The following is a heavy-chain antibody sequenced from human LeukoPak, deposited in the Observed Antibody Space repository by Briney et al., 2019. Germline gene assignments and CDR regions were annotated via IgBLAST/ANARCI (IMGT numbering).Heavy chain of an antibody. CDR3: ARDTLVPTGDYSDAFDI. CDR2: IKEDGSEK. V-gene: IGHV3-7*01. Sequence: PGGSLRLSCVASGFTFSSYWMGWVRQAPGKGLEWVASIKEDGSEKYYVDSVKGRFTISRDNAKNSLYLQMNSLRAEDTAVYYCARDTLVPTGDYSDAFDIWGQGTMVTVSS. J-gene: IGHJ3*02. D-gene: IGHD4-17*01. CDR1: GFTFSSYW.